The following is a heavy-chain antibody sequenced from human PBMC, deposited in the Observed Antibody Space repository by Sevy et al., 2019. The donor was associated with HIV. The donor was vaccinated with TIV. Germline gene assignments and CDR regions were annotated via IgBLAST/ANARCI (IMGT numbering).Heavy chain of an antibody. CDR3: AREGGYTDQGMDV. CDR1: GFTFNIFS. CDR2: ISSSTI. D-gene: IGHD5-12*01. Sequence: GESLKISCAASGFTFNIFSINWVRQAPGKGLEWVSYISSSTIYYADSEKGRFTISRDNAKNSLSLQMNSLRAEDTAVYYCAREGGYTDQGMDVWGQGTTVTVS. V-gene: IGHV3-48*01. J-gene: IGHJ6*02.